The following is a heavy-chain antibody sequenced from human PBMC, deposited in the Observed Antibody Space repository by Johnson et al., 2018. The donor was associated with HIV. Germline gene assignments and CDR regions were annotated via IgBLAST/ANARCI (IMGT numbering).Heavy chain of an antibody. CDR1: QFTFSRYY. D-gene: IGHD3-10*01. J-gene: IGHJ3*02. Sequence: VQLVESGGGLAKPAWSPRPSCAASQFTFSRYYMNCVRQAPGNGLELVGQVNPNGGCTHLIDSGKERFNTSRDNAKNTLHLQMNSLRPEDTALYYCAVLCSGCADAFDMWGQGTMVTVSS. CDR3: AVLCSGCADAFDM. V-gene: IGHV3-25*03. CDR2: VNPNGGCT.